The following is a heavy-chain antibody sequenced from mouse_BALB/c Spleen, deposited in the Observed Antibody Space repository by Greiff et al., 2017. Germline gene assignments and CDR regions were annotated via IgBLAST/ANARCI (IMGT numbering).Heavy chain of an antibody. CDR2: IHYSGST. CDR3: ARGGNYAWFAY. J-gene: IGHJ3*01. D-gene: IGHD2-1*01. CDR1: GYSITSCYS. Sequence: EVQLVESGPDLVKPSQSLSLTCTVTGYSITSCYSWHWIRQFPGNKLEWMGYIHYSGSTNYNPSLKSRISITRDTSKNQFFLQLNSVTTEDTATYYCARGGNYAWFAYWGQGTLVTVSA. V-gene: IGHV3-1*02.